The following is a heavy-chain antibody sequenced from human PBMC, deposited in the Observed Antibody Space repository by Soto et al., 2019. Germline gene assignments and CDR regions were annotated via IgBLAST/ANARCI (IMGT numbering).Heavy chain of an antibody. CDR2: INHSGST. J-gene: IGHJ5*02. CDR3: ARGSGPKGFGELSRGRRWFDP. Sequence: QVQLQQWGAGLLKPSETLSLTCAVYGGSFSGYYWSWIRQPPGKGLEWIGEINHSGSTNYNPSLKRRVTISVDTTKNQFSLKLSTGTAADTAVYYCARGSGPKGFGELSRGRRWFDPWGQGTLVTVSS. V-gene: IGHV4-34*01. CDR1: GGSFSGYY. D-gene: IGHD3-10*01.